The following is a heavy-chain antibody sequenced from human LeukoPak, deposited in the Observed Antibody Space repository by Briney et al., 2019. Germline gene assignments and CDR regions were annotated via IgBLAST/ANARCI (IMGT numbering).Heavy chain of an antibody. V-gene: IGHV4-31*03. CDR3: ARQEVATIKGATANWFDP. Sequence: NPSETLSLTCTVSGGSISSGGYYWSWIRQHPGKGLEWIGYIYYSGSTYYNPSLKSRVTISVDTSKNQFSLKLSSVTAADTAVYYCARQEVATIKGATANWFDPWGQGTLVTVSS. D-gene: IGHD5-12*01. J-gene: IGHJ5*02. CDR1: GGSISSGGYY. CDR2: IYYSGST.